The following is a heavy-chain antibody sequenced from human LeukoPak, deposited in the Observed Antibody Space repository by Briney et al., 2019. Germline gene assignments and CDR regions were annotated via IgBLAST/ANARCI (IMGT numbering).Heavy chain of an antibody. CDR3: ASPIIAVAGTDYYGMDV. CDR2: INHSGRT. D-gene: IGHD6-19*01. CDR1: GGSFSGYY. J-gene: IGHJ6*02. Sequence: SETLSLTCAVYGGSFSGYYWSWIRQPPGKGLEWVGEINHSGRTNYNPSLKRRVNISVETSKTQFSLMLSSVTAADTAVYYCASPIIAVAGTDYYGMDVWGQGTTVTVSS. V-gene: IGHV4-34*01.